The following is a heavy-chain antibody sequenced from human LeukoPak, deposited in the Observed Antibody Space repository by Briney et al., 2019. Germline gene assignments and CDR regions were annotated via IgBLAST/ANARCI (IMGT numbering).Heavy chain of an antibody. D-gene: IGHD3-10*01. J-gene: IGHJ3*02. Sequence: SETLSLTCSVSGYSVSSAYYWGWIRQPPGKGLEWIGTMYHSGNSYYNPSLQSRVTISVDTSRNQFSLNLNSVTAADTAVYYCAKSNGYGLVDIWGQGTMVTVSS. CDR1: GYSVSSAYY. CDR2: MYHSGNS. CDR3: AKSNGYGLVDI. V-gene: IGHV4-38-2*01.